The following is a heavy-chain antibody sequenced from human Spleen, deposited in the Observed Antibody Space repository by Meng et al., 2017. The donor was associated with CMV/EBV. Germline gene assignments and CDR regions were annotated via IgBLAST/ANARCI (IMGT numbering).Heavy chain of an antibody. CDR2: INPNSGGT. D-gene: IGHD6-13*01. CDR1: GYTFTGYY. CDR3: ASYSSSWYQGWS. J-gene: IGHJ4*02. V-gene: IGHV1-2*02. Sequence: QVPLWQSGAWVKNPGASVKVSCKASGYTFTGYYMHWVRQAPGQGLEWMGWINPNSGGTSYAQKFQGRVTMTRDTSISTAYMELSRLRSDDTAVYYCASYSSSWYQGWSWGQGTLVTVAS.